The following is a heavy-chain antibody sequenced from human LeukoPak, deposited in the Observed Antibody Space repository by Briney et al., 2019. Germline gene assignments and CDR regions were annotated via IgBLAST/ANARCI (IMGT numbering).Heavy chain of an antibody. V-gene: IGHV3-74*01. CDR1: GFTFITYW. J-gene: IGHJ5*02. CDR2: INSDGSRT. Sequence: GGSLRLSCAASGFTFITYWMHCVRQSPGKGLLWVSRINSDGSRTNYADSVKGRFTIYRDNAKNTLYLQMNSLRVEDTAVYYCARGGTFDPWGQGALVTVSS. CDR3: ARGGTFDP. D-gene: IGHD3-16*01.